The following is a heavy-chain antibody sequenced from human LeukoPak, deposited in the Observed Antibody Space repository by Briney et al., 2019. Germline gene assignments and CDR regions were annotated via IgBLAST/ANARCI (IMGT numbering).Heavy chain of an antibody. CDR2: ISYDGSNK. V-gene: IGHV3-30-3*01. D-gene: IGHD3-16*02. CDR1: GFTFSSYA. J-gene: IGHJ5*02. Sequence: GGSLRLSCAASGFTFSSYAMHWVCQAPGKGLEWVAVISYDGSNKYYADSVKGRFTISRDNSKNTLYLQMNSLRAEDTAVYYCARDRGYRNWFDPWGQGTLVTVSS. CDR3: ARDRGYRNWFDP.